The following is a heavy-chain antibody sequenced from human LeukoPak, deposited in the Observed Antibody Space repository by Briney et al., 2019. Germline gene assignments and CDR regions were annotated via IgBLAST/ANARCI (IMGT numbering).Heavy chain of an antibody. D-gene: IGHD3-22*01. CDR2: IRYDGSNK. Sequence: GGSLRLSCAASGFTFSSYGMHWVRQAPGKGLEWVAFIRYDGSNKYYADSVKGRFTISRDNSKNTLYLEMNSLRVEDTAVYFCARAPYFESSGPLWGQGTLVTVSS. J-gene: IGHJ4*02. V-gene: IGHV3-30*02. CDR1: GFTFSSYG. CDR3: ARAPYFESSGPL.